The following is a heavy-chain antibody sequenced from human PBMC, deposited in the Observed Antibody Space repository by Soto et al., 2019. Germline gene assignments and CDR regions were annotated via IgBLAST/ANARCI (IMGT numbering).Heavy chain of an antibody. V-gene: IGHV4-59*01. CDR1: GGSISSYC. J-gene: IGHJ4*02. CDR2: IYYSGST. CDR3: ARFKDVSFPPAY. D-gene: IGHD3-16*01. Sequence: SETLSLTCTVSGGSISSYCWSWIRQPPGKGLEWIGYIYYSGSTNYNPSLKSRVTISVDTSKNQFSLKLSSVTAADTAVYYCARFKDVSFPPAYWGQGTLVTVSS.